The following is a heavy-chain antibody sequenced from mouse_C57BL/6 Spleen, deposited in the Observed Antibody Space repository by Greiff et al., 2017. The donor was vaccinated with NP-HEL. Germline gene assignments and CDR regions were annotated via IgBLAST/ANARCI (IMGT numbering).Heavy chain of an antibody. V-gene: IGHV1-82*01. D-gene: IGHD1-1*01. J-gene: IGHJ1*03. CDR3: ARWNYYGSSYDV. Sequence: VQLQQSGPELVKPGASVKISCKASGYAFSSSWMNWVKQRPGKGLEWIGRIYPGDGDTNYNGKFKGKATLTADKSSSTAYMQLSSLTSEDSAVYFCARWNYYGSSYDVWGTGTTVTVSS. CDR2: IYPGDGDT. CDR1: GYAFSSSW.